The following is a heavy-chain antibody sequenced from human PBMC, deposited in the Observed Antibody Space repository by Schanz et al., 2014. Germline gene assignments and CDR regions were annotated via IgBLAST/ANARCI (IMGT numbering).Heavy chain of an antibody. Sequence: VQLLESGGGLVQPGGSLRLSCAASGFTFRDYYMSWVRQAPGKGLEWVAFIWYDGSNKYYADSVKGRFTISRDNAKNSLYLQMNSLRAGDTAVYYCARGTDWSLHYWGQGALVTVSS. D-gene: IGHD1-1*01. J-gene: IGHJ4*02. CDR1: GFTFRDYY. V-gene: IGHV3-33*08. CDR2: IWYDGSNK. CDR3: ARGTDWSLHY.